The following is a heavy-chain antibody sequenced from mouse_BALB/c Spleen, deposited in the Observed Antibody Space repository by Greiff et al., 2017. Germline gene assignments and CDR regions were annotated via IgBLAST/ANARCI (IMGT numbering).Heavy chain of an antibody. CDR3: TSFTTVVARGFDY. D-gene: IGHD1-1*01. CDR1: GFTFSNYW. CDR2: IRLKSNNYAT. Sequence: EVQLQQSGGGLVQPGGSMKLSCVASGFTFSNYWMNWVRQSPEKGLEWVAEIRLKSNNYATHYAESVKGRFTISRDDSKSSVYLQMNNLRAEDTGIYYCTSFTTVVARGFDYWGQGTTLTVAS. J-gene: IGHJ2*01. V-gene: IGHV6-6*02.